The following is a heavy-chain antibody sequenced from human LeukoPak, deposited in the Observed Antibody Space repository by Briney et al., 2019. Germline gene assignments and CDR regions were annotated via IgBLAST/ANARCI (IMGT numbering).Heavy chain of an antibody. D-gene: IGHD2-21*02. CDR2: INHSGST. CDR1: GGSFSGYY. CDR3: ARGSVVVTATVRYYYGMDV. J-gene: IGHJ6*02. V-gene: IGHV4-34*01. Sequence: ASETLSLTCAVYGGSFSGYYWSWIRQPPGKGLEWLGEINHSGSTNYNPSLKSRVTISVDTSKNQFSLKLSSVTAADTAVYYCARGSVVVTATVRYYYGMDVWGQGTTVTVSS.